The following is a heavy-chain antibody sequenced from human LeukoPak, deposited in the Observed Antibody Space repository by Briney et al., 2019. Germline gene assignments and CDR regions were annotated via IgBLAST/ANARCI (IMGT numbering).Heavy chain of an antibody. Sequence: GGSLRLSCAASGFTFSDYYMSWIRQAPGKGLEWVSYISSSGSTIYYADSVKGRFTISRDNAKNSLYLQMNSLRAEDTAVYYCARSRYYDLWSGYYARPYFDYWGQGTLVTVSS. V-gene: IGHV3-11*01. CDR2: ISSSGSTI. D-gene: IGHD3-3*01. J-gene: IGHJ4*02. CDR3: ARSRYYDLWSGYYARPYFDY. CDR1: GFTFSDYY.